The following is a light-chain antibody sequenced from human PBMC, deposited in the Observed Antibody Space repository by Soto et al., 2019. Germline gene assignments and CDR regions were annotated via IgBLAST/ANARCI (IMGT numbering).Light chain of an antibody. CDR2: GAS. J-gene: IGKJ1*01. CDR1: KDIRKF. V-gene: IGKV1-27*01. CDR3: QKHNIVQWT. Sequence: DIQMTQSPSSLSASVGDRVTITCRASKDIRKFFAWYQQKPGKVPKLLIYGASTLQSGVPSRFSGSGSGTDFTLTISSLQPEDDATYYCQKHNIVQWTFGQGTKVDIK.